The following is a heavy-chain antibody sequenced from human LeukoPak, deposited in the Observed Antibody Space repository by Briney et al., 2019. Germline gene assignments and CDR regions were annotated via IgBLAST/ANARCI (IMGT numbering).Heavy chain of an antibody. J-gene: IGHJ4*02. D-gene: IGHD2/OR15-2a*01. CDR3: ARDWFHAIDY. CDR2: IKQDGSEK. CDR1: GFTFSSYW. Sequence: GGSLRLSCAAPGFTFSSYWMSWVRQAPGKGLEWVANIKQDGSEKYYVDSVKGRFTISRDNAKNTLYLQMNSLRAEDTAVYYCARDWFHAIDYWGQGTLVTVSS. V-gene: IGHV3-7*01.